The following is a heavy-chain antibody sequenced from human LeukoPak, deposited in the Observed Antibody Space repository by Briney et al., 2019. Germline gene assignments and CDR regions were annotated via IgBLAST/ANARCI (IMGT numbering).Heavy chain of an antibody. Sequence: PSETLSLTCTVSGGSISSSNYYWGWIRQPPGKGLEWIGSIYYSGSTYYNPSLKSRVTISVDTSKNQFSLKLRSVTAADTAVYYCARQLKTYDSSGYYAEYFDYWGQGTLVTVSS. J-gene: IGHJ4*02. CDR2: IYYSGST. CDR1: GGSISSSNYY. V-gene: IGHV4-39*01. CDR3: ARQLKTYDSSGYYAEYFDY. D-gene: IGHD3-22*01.